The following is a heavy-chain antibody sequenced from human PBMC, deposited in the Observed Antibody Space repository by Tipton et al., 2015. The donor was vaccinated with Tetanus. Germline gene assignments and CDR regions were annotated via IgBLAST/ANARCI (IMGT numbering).Heavy chain of an antibody. CDR2: IYDSGTT. J-gene: IGHJ6*02. D-gene: IGHD5-24*01. CDR3: ARYNSYVYAMDV. Sequence: TLSLTCALSGGSISRGAYSWSWIRQPPGKGLEWIGYIYDSGTTYSNPSLKSRVTISVGETKRQFSPNLTSVTAADTAVYYCARYNSYVYAMDVWGQGTTVTVSS. CDR1: GGSISRGAYS. V-gene: IGHV4-30-2*01.